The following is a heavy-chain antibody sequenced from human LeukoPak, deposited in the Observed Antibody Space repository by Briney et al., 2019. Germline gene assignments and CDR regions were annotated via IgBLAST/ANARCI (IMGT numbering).Heavy chain of an antibody. CDR1: GGSISSYY. CDR2: IYYSGST. CDR3: ARDFRYSGYDHFDY. D-gene: IGHD5-12*01. V-gene: IGHV4-59*01. Sequence: SETLSLTCTVSGGSISSYYWSWIRQPPGKGLEWIGYIYYSGSTNYNPSLKSRVTISVDTSKNQFSLKLSSVTAAATAVYYCARDFRYSGYDHFDYWGQGTLVTVSS. J-gene: IGHJ4*02.